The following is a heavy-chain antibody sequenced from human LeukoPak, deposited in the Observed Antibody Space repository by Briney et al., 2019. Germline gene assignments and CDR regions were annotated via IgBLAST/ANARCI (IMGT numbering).Heavy chain of an antibody. D-gene: IGHD1-1*01. CDR1: GFTFSSYG. CDR3: ARTLLEGPSYFDY. V-gene: IGHV3-33*01. J-gene: IGHJ4*02. Sequence: GGSLRLSCAASGFTFSSYGMHWVRQAPGKGLEWVAVIWYDGSNKYYADSVKGRFTISRDNSKNTLYLQMNSLRAEDTAVYYCARTLLEGPSYFDYWGQGTLVTVSS. CDR2: IWYDGSNK.